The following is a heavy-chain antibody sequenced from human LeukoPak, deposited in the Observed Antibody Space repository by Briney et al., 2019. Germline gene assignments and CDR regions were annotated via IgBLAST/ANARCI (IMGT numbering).Heavy chain of an antibody. V-gene: IGHV4-30-2*01. CDR2: IYHSGST. Sequence: SETLSLTCSVSGGSISSGGYYWSWIRQPPGKGLEWIGYIYHSGSTYYNPSLKSRVTISVDRSKNQFSLKLSSVTAADTAVYYCARRWVHFDYWGQGTLVTVSS. J-gene: IGHJ4*02. CDR1: GGSISSGGYY. CDR3: ARRWVHFDY. D-gene: IGHD1-1*01.